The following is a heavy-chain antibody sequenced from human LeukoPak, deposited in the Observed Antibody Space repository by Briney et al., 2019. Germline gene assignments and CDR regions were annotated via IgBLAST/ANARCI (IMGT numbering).Heavy chain of an antibody. CDR3: AKDNRRHYTSGPNPDSLH. D-gene: IGHD6-19*01. Sequence: PWGSLRLSCAASGFTFSDYYMSWIRQAPGKGLEWVSYISSSGSTIYYADSVKGRFTISRDNAKNSLYLQMNSLRVEDTAFYYCAKDNRRHYTSGPNPDSLHWGQGALVTVSS. CDR2: ISSSGSTI. V-gene: IGHV3-11*01. CDR1: GFTFSDYY. J-gene: IGHJ4*02.